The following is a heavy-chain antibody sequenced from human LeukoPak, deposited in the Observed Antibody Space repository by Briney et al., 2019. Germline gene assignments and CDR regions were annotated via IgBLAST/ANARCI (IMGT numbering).Heavy chain of an antibody. CDR2: ISSSGSTI. J-gene: IGHJ5*02. D-gene: IGHD3-10*01. CDR3: ARSIIWFGELSWFDP. V-gene: IGHV3-48*03. CDR1: GFTFSSYE. Sequence: GGSLRLSCAASGFTFSSYEMNWVRQAPGKGLEWVSYISSSGSTIYYAGSVKGRFTISRDNAKNSLYLQMNSLRAEDTAVYYCARSIIWFGELSWFDPWGQGTLVTVSS.